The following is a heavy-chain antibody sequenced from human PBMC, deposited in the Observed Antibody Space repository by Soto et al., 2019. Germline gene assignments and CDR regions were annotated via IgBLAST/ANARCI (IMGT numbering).Heavy chain of an antibody. V-gene: IGHV3-64D*08. CDR1: GFTFSDYA. J-gene: IGHJ4*02. Sequence: GGSLRLSCSASGFTFSDYAMHWVRQAPGKGLEYVSAISDSGGGTYYAEPVKGRFTISRDNSKNTLYLQMSSLRAEDTAVYYCVKKRGSSGYQASDYWGQGTLVTVSS. CDR2: ISDSGGGT. D-gene: IGHD5-12*01. CDR3: VKKRGSSGYQASDY.